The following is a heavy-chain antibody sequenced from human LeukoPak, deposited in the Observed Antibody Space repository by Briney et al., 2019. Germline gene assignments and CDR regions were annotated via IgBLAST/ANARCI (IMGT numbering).Heavy chain of an antibody. CDR1: GGSISSSNW. Sequence: SETLSLTCAVSGGSISSSNWWSWVRQPPGKGLEWIGEIYHSGSTNYNPSLKSRVTISVDKSKNQFSLKLSSVTAADTAVYYCATMVRGVITSYFDYWGQGTLVTVSS. CDR3: ATMVRGVITSYFDY. V-gene: IGHV4-4*02. D-gene: IGHD3-10*01. J-gene: IGHJ4*02. CDR2: IYHSGST.